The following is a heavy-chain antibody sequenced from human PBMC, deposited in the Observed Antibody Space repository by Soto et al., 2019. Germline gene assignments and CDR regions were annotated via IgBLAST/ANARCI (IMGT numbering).Heavy chain of an antibody. V-gene: IGHV1-18*01. CDR3: ARDLRIAAAGTQDDWFDP. CDR2: ISAYNGNT. J-gene: IGHJ5*02. D-gene: IGHD6-13*01. CDR1: GYTFTSYG. Sequence: ASVKVSCKASGYTFTSYGISWVRQAPGQGLEWMGWISAYNGNTNYAQKLQGRVTMTTDTSTSTAYMELRSLRSDETAVYYCARDLRIAAAGTQDDWFDPWGQGTLVTVSS.